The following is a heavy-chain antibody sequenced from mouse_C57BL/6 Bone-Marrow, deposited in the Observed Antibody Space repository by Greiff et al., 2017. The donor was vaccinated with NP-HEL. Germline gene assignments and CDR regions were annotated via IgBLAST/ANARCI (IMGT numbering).Heavy chain of an antibody. Sequence: EVKLVESGGGLVQPKGSLKLSCAASGFTFNTYAMHWVRQAPGKGLEWVARIRSKSSNYATYYADSVKDRFTISRDDSQSMLYLQMNNLKTEDTAVYYCVGTGGYPWYFDVWGTGTTVTVSS. J-gene: IGHJ1*03. D-gene: IGHD1-1*02. CDR2: IRSKSSNYAT. CDR1: GFTFNTYA. CDR3: VGTGGYPWYFDV. V-gene: IGHV10-3*01.